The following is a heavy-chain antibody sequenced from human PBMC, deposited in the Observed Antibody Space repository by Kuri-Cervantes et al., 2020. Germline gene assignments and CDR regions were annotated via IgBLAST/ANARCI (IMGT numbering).Heavy chain of an antibody. Sequence: GGSLRLSCAAAGFTVSSNYIRWVRQAPGKGLEWVSSIYSGGRTYYAGSVKGRFTISRHNSKNTLYFHMNSLRAEDTAVYYCARAGYSYGLDYWGQGTLVTVSS. CDR2: IYSGGRT. CDR1: GFTVSSNY. CDR3: ARAGYSYGLDY. J-gene: IGHJ4*02. V-gene: IGHV3-53*01. D-gene: IGHD5-18*01.